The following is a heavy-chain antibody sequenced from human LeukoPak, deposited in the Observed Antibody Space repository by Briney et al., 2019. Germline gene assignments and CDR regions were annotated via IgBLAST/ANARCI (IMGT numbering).Heavy chain of an antibody. V-gene: IGHV4-59*08. CDR1: GGFISTYY. D-gene: IGHD2-15*01. J-gene: IGHJ4*02. Sequence: SETLSLTCTVSGGFISTYYWSWIRQPPGKGLEWIGYIYYSGSTNYNPSLKSRVTISVDTSKNQVSLKLSSVSAADTAVYYCASTGYCIGGSCYSNYFDHWGQGSLVTVSS. CDR3: ASTGYCIGGSCYSNYFDH. CDR2: IYYSGST.